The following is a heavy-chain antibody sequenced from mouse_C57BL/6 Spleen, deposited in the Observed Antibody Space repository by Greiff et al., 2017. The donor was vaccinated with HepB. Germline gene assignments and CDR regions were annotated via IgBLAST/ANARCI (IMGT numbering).Heavy chain of an antibody. CDR1: GYTFTSYW. CDR2: IDPSDSET. J-gene: IGHJ4*01. Sequence: QVQLKQPGAELVRPGSSVKLSCKASGYTFTSYWMHWVKQRPIQGLEWIGNIDPSDSETHYNQKFKDKATLTVDKSSSTAYMQLSSLTSEDSAVYYCARRGYYYGSSPYYAMDDWGQGTSVTVSS. V-gene: IGHV1-52*01. D-gene: IGHD1-1*01. CDR3: ARRGYYYGSSPYYAMDD.